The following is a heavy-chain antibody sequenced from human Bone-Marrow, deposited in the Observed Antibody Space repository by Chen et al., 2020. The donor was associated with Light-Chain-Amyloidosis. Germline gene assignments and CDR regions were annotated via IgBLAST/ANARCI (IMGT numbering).Heavy chain of an antibody. CDR1: GFAFSDFW. CDR3: ARQDYASSWYPSFDA. D-gene: IGHD6-13*01. CDR2: IKGPGTIF. V-gene: IGHV3-74*03. J-gene: IGHJ3*01. Sequence: EVQLVESGGGLLQPGGSVRLSCAVSGFAFSDFWMHWVRQVPGKGPGGVSRIKGPGTIFTYAGSGKGRITHSQDKARSTLFLQMDRLRAEDTAIYYCARQDYASSWYPSFDAWGHGTMVTVSS.